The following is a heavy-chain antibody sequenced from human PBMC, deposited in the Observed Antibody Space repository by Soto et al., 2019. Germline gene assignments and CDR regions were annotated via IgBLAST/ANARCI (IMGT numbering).Heavy chain of an antibody. CDR3: AREGGITIFGVVISRDAFDI. V-gene: IGHV4-34*01. CDR2: INHSGST. CDR1: GGSFSGYY. J-gene: IGHJ3*02. D-gene: IGHD3-3*01. Sequence: QVQLQQWGAGLLKPSETLSLTCAVYGGSFSGYYWSWIRQPPGKGLEWIGEINHSGSTNYNPSLKIRATISVDTSKTQFSLKLSSVTAADTAVYYCAREGGITIFGVVISRDAFDIWGQGTMVTVSS.